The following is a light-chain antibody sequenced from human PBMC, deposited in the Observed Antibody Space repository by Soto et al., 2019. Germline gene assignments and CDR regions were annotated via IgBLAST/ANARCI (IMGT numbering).Light chain of an antibody. Sequence: DIQMTQSPSSLSASVGDSVSITCRASQSISTYLNWYQQQSGKAPKLLIYSANTLQSGVPSRFSGSGSGTDFTLTISSLQPEDFATYYCQETYISPRTFGQGTKVDIK. CDR1: QSISTY. V-gene: IGKV1-39*01. J-gene: IGKJ1*01. CDR3: QETYISPRT. CDR2: SAN.